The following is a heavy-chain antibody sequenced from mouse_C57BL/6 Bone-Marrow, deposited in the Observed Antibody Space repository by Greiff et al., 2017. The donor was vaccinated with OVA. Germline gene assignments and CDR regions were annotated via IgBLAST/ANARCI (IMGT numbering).Heavy chain of an antibody. CDR2: ISYDGSN. J-gene: IGHJ2*01. CDR3: ARVPAGY. CDR1: GYSITSGYY. Sequence: EVKLQESGPGLVKPSQSLSLTCSVTGYSITSGYYWNWIRQFPGNKLEWMGYISYDGSNNYNPSLKNRISITRDTSKNQFFLKLNSVTTEDTATYYCARVPAGYWGQGTTLTVSS. V-gene: IGHV3-6*01.